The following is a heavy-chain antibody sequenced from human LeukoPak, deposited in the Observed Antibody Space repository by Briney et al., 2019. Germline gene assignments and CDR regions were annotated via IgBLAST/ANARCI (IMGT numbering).Heavy chain of an antibody. V-gene: IGHV4-34*01. CDR1: GGSFSGYY. Sequence: PSETLSLTCAVYGGSFSGYYWSWIRQPPGKGLEWIGEINHGGSTNYNPSLKSRVTISVDTSKNQFSLKLSSVTAADTAVYYCARPLRAAARIDAFDIWGQGTMVTVSS. J-gene: IGHJ3*02. D-gene: IGHD6-13*01. CDR2: INHGGST. CDR3: ARPLRAAARIDAFDI.